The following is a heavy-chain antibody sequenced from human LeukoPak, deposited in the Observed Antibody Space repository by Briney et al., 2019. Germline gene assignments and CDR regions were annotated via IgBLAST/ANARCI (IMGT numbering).Heavy chain of an antibody. V-gene: IGHV3-23*01. CDR3: AKFPKWNYFDY. CDR2: MSGSGVTT. J-gene: IGHJ4*02. D-gene: IGHD1-26*01. Sequence: PGGPLRLSCAASGFTFSSYAMSWVRQAPGKGLEWVSSMSGSGVTTYYADSVKGRFTISRDNSKNTLYLQMNSLRAEDTAVYYCAKFPKWNYFDYWGQGTLVTVSS. CDR1: GFTFSSYA.